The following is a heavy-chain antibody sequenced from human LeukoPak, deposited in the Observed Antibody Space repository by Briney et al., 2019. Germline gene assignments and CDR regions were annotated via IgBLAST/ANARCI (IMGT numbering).Heavy chain of an antibody. CDR3: AKGMAPIVVVPAAPFDY. Sequence: GGSLRLSCAASGFTFSSYAMSWVRQAPGKGLEWVSAISGSGGSTYYADSVKGRFAISRDNSKNTLYLQVNSLRAEDTAVYYCAKGMAPIVVVPAAPFDYWGQGTLVTVSS. V-gene: IGHV3-23*01. CDR1: GFTFSSYA. D-gene: IGHD2-2*01. J-gene: IGHJ4*02. CDR2: ISGSGGST.